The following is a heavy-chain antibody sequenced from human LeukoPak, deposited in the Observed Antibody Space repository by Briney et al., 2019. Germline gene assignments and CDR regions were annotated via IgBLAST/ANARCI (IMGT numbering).Heavy chain of an antibody. CDR3: AKEIHNSSGYYSYFEN. CDR1: GFTFSSYE. J-gene: IGHJ4*02. Sequence: GGSLRLSCAASGFTFSSYEMNWVRQAPGKGLEWVSFITSSGNTMYYADSVKGRFTISRDNAKNSLYLQMNSLRADDTAVYYCAKEIHNSSGYYSYFENWGQGTLVTVSS. CDR2: ITSSGNTM. V-gene: IGHV3-48*03. D-gene: IGHD3-22*01.